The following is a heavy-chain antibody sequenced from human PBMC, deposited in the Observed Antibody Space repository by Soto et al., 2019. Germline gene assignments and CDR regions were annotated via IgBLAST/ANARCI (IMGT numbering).Heavy chain of an antibody. D-gene: IGHD1-26*01. V-gene: IGHV4-59*08. CDR2: IYYSET. Sequence: SETLSLTCTVSGGSMSGYYWSWVRQPPGKGLEWIGHIYYSETTYNPSLKSRVTISVDTPKNQVSLKLISVTVADTAVYYCARQTLLSSPNWFDPWGQGILVTVSS. J-gene: IGHJ5*02. CDR1: GGSMSGYY. CDR3: ARQTLLSSPNWFDP.